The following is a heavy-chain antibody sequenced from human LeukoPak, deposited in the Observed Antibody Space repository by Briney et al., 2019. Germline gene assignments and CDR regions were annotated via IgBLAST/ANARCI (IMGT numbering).Heavy chain of an antibody. Sequence: ASVKVSCKASGYTFIDYFIHWMRQTRGQGLEWLGWINPNSGVTRYAQKFQDRVTMTRDTAAYMELSSLKSDDTAVYYCVRAVSGTLGGAFDIWGQGTAVTVSP. D-gene: IGHD1-7*01. CDR2: INPNSGVT. CDR3: VRAVSGTLGGAFDI. J-gene: IGHJ3*02. V-gene: IGHV1-2*02. CDR1: GYTFIDYF.